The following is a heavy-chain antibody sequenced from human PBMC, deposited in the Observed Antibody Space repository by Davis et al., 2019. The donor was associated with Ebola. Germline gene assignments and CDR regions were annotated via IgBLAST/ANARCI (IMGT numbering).Heavy chain of an antibody. Sequence: MPSETLSLTCALYGGSFSGYYWSWIRQPPGKGLEWIREINHSGSTNYNPSLKSRVTISVDTSKNQFSLKLSSVTAADTAVYYCARRGSSSFGYWGQGTLVTVSS. CDR3: ARRGSSSFGY. J-gene: IGHJ4*02. CDR1: GGSFSGYY. D-gene: IGHD6-6*01. V-gene: IGHV4-34*01. CDR2: INHSGST.